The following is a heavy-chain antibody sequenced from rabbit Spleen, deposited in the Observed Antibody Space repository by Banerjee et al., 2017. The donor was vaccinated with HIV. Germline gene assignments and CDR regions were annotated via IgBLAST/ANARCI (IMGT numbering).Heavy chain of an antibody. D-gene: IGHD6-1*01. Sequence: QLVESGGGLVQPGGSLKLSCKASGFDFSTYSMSWVRQAPGKGLEWIGYIDPIFASTYYASWAKGRFTISSHNAQNTLYLQLKSLTAADTATYFRARVGGVGVYGYANLWGPGTLVTVS. V-gene: IGHV1S7*01. J-gene: IGHJ4*01. CDR3: ARVGGVGVYGYANL. CDR2: IDPIFAST. CDR1: GFDFSTYS.